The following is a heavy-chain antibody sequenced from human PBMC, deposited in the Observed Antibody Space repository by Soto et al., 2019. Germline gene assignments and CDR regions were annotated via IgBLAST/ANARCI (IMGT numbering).Heavy chain of an antibody. V-gene: IGHV3-53*01. Sequence: GGSLRLSCAASGFTVSSNYMSWVRQAPGKGLEWVSVIYSGGSTYYADSVKGRFTISRDNSKNTLYLQMNSLRAEDTAVYYCARDRRIAVAGTVNNWFDPWGQGTLVTVSS. CDR1: GFTVSSNY. CDR2: IYSGGST. J-gene: IGHJ5*02. D-gene: IGHD6-19*01. CDR3: ARDRRIAVAGTVNNWFDP.